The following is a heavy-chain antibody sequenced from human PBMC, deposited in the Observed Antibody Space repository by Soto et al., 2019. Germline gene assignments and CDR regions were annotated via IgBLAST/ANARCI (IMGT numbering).Heavy chain of an antibody. CDR2: ISGSGGST. J-gene: IGHJ6*02. CDR3: AKALQRYYYYYGMDV. V-gene: IGHV3-23*01. Sequence: EVQLLESGGGLVQPGGSLRLSCAASGFTFSRYAMSWVRQAPGKGLEWVSAISGSGGSTYYADSVKGRFTISRDHSKNTRYLQMNSLRAEDTAVYYCAKALQRYYYYYGMDVWGQGTTVTVSS. CDR1: GFTFSRYA.